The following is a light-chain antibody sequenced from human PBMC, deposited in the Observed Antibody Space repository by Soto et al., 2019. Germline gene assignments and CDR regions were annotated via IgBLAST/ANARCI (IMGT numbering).Light chain of an antibody. CDR1: QSVDSSF. CDR2: GAS. V-gene: IGKV3-20*01. CDR3: QQYVGSVT. J-gene: IGKJ1*01. Sequence: EIVLTQSPGSLSLSPGERATLSCRASQSVDSSFFAWYQKKPGQAPRLLIYGASKRATGIPDRFSGSGSGTDFTLTISRLEPEDFAVYYCQQYVGSVTFGQGTKVEIK.